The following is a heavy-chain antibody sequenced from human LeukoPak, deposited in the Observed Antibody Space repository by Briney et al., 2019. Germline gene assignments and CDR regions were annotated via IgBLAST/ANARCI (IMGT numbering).Heavy chain of an antibody. CDR2: ISYDGSNK. CDR1: GFTFSIYG. D-gene: IGHD4-17*01. J-gene: IGHJ6*02. Sequence: GGSLRLSCAASGFTFSIYGMHWVRQAPGKGLEWVAVISYDGSNKYYADSVKGRFTISRDNSKNTLYLQLNSLRAEDTAVYYCAKDVSPEDYGDPIYYYYGMDVWGQGTTVTVSS. CDR3: AKDVSPEDYGDPIYYYYGMDV. V-gene: IGHV3-30*18.